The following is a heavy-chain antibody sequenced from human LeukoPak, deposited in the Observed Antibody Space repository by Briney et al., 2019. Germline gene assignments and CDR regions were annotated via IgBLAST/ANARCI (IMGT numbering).Heavy chain of an antibody. Sequence: ASVRVSCKSSGYTLTSYGISSVRQAPGQGREWMGWIYTYNANTKYAERLKGRVTMTTDTSTSTAYMELTSLRSDDTAVYYCAQGSYYSFWWPAPFDLGGWGQRTLVTVSS. J-gene: IGHJ4*02. D-gene: IGHD3/OR15-3a*01. CDR3: AQGSYYSFWWPAPFDLGG. V-gene: IGHV1-18*01. CDR1: GYTLTSYG. CDR2: IYTYNANT.